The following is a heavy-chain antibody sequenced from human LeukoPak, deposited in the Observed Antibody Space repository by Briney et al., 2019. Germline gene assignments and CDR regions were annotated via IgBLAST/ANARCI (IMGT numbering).Heavy chain of an antibody. CDR3: ARDNGGTAMAYYYYYYMDV. CDR1: GGTFSSYA. Sequence: ASVKVSCKASGGTFSSYAISWVRQAPGQGLEWMGGIIPILGTANYAQKFQGRVTITADESTSTAYMELSSLRSEDTAVYYCARDNGGTAMAYYYYYYMDVWGKGTTVTISS. J-gene: IGHJ6*03. V-gene: IGHV1-69*13. CDR2: IIPILGTA. D-gene: IGHD5-18*01.